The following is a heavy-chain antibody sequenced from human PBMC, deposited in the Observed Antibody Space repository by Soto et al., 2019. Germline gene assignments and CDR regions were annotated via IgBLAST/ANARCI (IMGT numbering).Heavy chain of an antibody. D-gene: IGHD4-4*01. CDR3: ARVSNYVEGGMDV. Sequence: QVQLVESGGGVVQPGRSLRLSCAASGFTFSSYGMHWVRQAPGKGLEWVAVIWYDGSNKYYADSVKGRFTISRDNSKNTLYLQMNSLRAEDTAVYYCARVSNYVEGGMDVWGQGTTVTVSS. CDR2: IWYDGSNK. J-gene: IGHJ6*02. V-gene: IGHV3-33*01. CDR1: GFTFSSYG.